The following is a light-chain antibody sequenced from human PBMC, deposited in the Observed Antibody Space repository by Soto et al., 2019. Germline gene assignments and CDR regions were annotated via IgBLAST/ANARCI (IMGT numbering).Light chain of an antibody. Sequence: QSALTQPASVSGSPGQSITISCTGTSSDVGCYNLVSWYQQHPGKAPKLMIYEGSKRPSGVSNRFSGSKSGNTASLTISGLQAEDEADYYCCSYAGSSPYVFGTGTKVTVL. CDR1: SSDVGCYNL. V-gene: IGLV2-23*01. J-gene: IGLJ1*01. CDR3: CSYAGSSPYV. CDR2: EGS.